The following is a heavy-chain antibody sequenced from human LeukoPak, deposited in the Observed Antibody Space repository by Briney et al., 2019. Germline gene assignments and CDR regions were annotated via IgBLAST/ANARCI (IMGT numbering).Heavy chain of an antibody. CDR2: ITAGNGNT. CDR3: ARDLARGYSYGYNAFDI. J-gene: IGHJ3*02. V-gene: IGHV1-18*01. Sequence: ASVKVSCKASGYSFSSYGIGWVRQAPRQGLEWVGCITAGNGNTNYAQKVQGRVTITTDTSTSTAYMELRSLRSDDTAVYFCARDLARGYSYGYNAFDIWGQGTMVTVSS. D-gene: IGHD5-18*01. CDR1: GYSFSSYG.